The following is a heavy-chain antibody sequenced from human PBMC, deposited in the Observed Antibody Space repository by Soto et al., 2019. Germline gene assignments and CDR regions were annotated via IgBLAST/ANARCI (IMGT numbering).Heavy chain of an antibody. V-gene: IGHV5-51*03. CDR1: GYSFTSYW. D-gene: IGHD2-15*01. CDR3: ARSERYCSGGSCYSDAFDI. Sequence: EVQLVQSGAEVKKPGESLKISCKGSGYSFTSYWIGWVRQMPGKGLEWMGIIYPGDSDTRYSPSFQGQVTISADKSISTAYLQWSSLKASDTAMYYCARSERYCSGGSCYSDAFDIWGQGTMVTVSS. CDR2: IYPGDSDT. J-gene: IGHJ3*02.